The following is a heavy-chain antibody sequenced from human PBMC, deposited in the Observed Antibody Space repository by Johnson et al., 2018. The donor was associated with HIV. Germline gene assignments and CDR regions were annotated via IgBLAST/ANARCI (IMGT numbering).Heavy chain of an antibody. D-gene: IGHD1-14*01. CDR3: ARTRQGAFDI. V-gene: IGHV3-30*02. CDR1: GFTFSSYG. Sequence: QVQLVESGGGVVQPGGSLRLSCAASGFTFSSYGMHWVRQAPGKGLEWVANIKQDGSEKYYVDSVKGRFTISRDNSKNTLYLQMNSLRPQDTAVYYCARTRQGAFDIWGQGTMVTVSS. J-gene: IGHJ3*02. CDR2: IKQDGSEK.